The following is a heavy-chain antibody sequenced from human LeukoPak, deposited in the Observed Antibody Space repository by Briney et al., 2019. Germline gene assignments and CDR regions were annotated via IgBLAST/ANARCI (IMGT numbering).Heavy chain of an antibody. CDR3: ARDSGSYYFDY. Sequence: PGGSLRLSCAASGFTFSSYWMHWVRQAPGKGLVWVSRINSDGSSTSYADSVKGRFTISRDSAKNTLYLQMNSLRAEDTAVYYCARDSGSYYFDYWGQGTLVTVSS. CDR2: INSDGSST. CDR1: GFTFSSYW. D-gene: IGHD1-26*01. V-gene: IGHV3-74*01. J-gene: IGHJ4*02.